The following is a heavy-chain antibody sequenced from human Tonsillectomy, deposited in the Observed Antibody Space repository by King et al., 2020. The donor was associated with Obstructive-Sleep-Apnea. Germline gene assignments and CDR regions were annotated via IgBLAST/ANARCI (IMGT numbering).Heavy chain of an antibody. D-gene: IGHD3-22*01. CDR1: GGSISSGGYY. Sequence: QLQESGPGLVKPSQTLSLTCTVSGGSISSGGYYWTWIRQHPGKGLEWIGYIYYSGSTYYNPSLKSRVTISVDTSKNQFSLKLLNSVTAADTAVFYCARSPGGYSFDYWGQGTLVTVSS. CDR3: ARSPGGYSFDY. V-gene: IGHV4-31*03. CDR2: IYYSGST. J-gene: IGHJ4*02.